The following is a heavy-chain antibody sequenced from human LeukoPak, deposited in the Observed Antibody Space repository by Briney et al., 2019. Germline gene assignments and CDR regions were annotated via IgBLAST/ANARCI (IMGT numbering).Heavy chain of an antibody. CDR1: GGSISSYY. Sequence: PSETLSLTCTVSGGSISSYYWSWIRQPPGKGLEWLGYIYYSGSTNYNPSLKSRVTISVDTSKNQFSLKLSSVTAADTAVYYCARGKGSGWYNWAQGTLVTVSS. CDR3: ARGKGSGWYN. D-gene: IGHD6-19*01. J-gene: IGHJ4*02. CDR2: IYYSGST. V-gene: IGHV4-59*12.